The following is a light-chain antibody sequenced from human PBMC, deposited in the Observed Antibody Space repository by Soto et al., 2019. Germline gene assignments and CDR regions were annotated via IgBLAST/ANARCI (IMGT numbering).Light chain of an antibody. CDR1: QNIRTY. V-gene: IGKV1-39*01. Sequence: DIQMTQSPPFLSASVGDRVTITCRASQNIRTYLNWYQQKPGSAPKLLIYGASTLESGVPSRFSGSGSGTDFTLTVSSLQVEDFATYYCQQTDTIPRTFGQGTKVDIK. J-gene: IGKJ1*01. CDR2: GAS. CDR3: QQTDTIPRT.